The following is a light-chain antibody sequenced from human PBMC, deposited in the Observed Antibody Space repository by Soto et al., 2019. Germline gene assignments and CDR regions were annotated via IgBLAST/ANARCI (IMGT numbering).Light chain of an antibody. CDR2: EVT. CDR3: SSYAGSNTVI. V-gene: IGLV2-8*01. CDR1: SSDVGGNNY. J-gene: IGLJ2*01. Sequence: QSALTQPPSAAGSPGQSVAISCTGTSSDVGGNNYVSWYQQHPGKAPKLMVYEVTKRPAGVPDRFSGSKSGNTAYLTVSGLQAEDEADYYCSSYAGSNTVIFGGGTKVTVL.